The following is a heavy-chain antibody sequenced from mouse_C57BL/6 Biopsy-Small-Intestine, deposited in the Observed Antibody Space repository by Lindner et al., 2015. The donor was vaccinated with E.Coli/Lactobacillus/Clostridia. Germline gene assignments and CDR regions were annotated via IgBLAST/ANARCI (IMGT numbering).Heavy chain of an antibody. J-gene: IGHJ4*01. Sequence: VQLQESGSELMKPGASVKLSCKATGYTFTGYWIEWVRQRPGHGLEWIGQILPGSGSTTYSEKFQGKATFTADTSSNTAYMQLSSLTTEDSAIYYCARLFGYVMDYWGQGTSVTVPS. CDR1: GYTFTGYW. V-gene: IGHV1-9*01. CDR2: ILPGSGST. CDR3: ARLFGYVMDY.